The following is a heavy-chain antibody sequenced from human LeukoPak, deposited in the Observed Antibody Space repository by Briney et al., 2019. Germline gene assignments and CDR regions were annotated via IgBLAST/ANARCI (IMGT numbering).Heavy chain of an antibody. CDR2: IWYDGSNK. J-gene: IGHJ4*02. CDR3: AKDRYSMYYYDSSGYYEIDY. V-gene: IGHV3-33*06. Sequence: GGSLRLSCAASGSTFSNYGMHWVRQAPGKGLEWVALIWYDGSNKYYTDSVKGRLTISRDNSKNTLYLQMNSLRAEDTAVYYCAKDRYSMYYYDSSGYYEIDYWGQGTLVTVSS. D-gene: IGHD3-22*01. CDR1: GSTFSNYG.